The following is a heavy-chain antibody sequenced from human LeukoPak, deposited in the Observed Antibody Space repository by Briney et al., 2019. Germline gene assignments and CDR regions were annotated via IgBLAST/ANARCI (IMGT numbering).Heavy chain of an antibody. J-gene: IGHJ4*02. Sequence: GGSLRLSCTASGFTFSSYAMNWVRQAPGKGLEWVSGIGAGGTFTYYADSVKGRFTISRDNSRNTLYLQMNSLRADDTAVYYCAKDLDYTTYGYYLDYWGQRTRLTVSS. CDR2: IGAGGTFT. CDR1: GFTFSSYA. CDR3: AKDLDYTTYGYYLDY. D-gene: IGHD4-11*01. V-gene: IGHV3-23*01.